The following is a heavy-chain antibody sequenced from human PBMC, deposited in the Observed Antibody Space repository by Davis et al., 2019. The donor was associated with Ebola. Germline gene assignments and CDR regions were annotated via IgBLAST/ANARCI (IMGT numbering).Heavy chain of an antibody. CDR2: IHSRGNT. CDR1: GGSINSAPHF. J-gene: IGHJ5*02. V-gene: IGHV4-31*03. Sequence: SETLSLTCTVSGGSINSAPHFWTWVRQHPEKGLEWIGYIHSRGNTHYSPSLRSRATISVDTSKSQFYLRLKSMTVADTAMYYCARLFGQAGKSGFDLIQSFDPWGQGILVTVSS. D-gene: IGHD5-12*01. CDR3: ARLFGQAGKSGFDLIQSFDP.